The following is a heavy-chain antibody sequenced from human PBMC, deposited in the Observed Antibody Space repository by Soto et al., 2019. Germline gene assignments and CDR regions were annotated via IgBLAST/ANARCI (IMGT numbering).Heavy chain of an antibody. J-gene: IGHJ5*02. D-gene: IGHD3-22*01. CDR2: ISASGITT. CDR1: GFPFSSYA. V-gene: IGHV3-23*01. CDR3: TKEPHYDNSGPS. Sequence: EVQLLESGGALVQPGGSLRLSCAASGFPFSSYAMGWVRQAPGKGLEWVSAISASGITTYYADSVKGRFTISRDNSKNTLYLRMDTLRAEDTATYYCTKEPHYDNSGPSWGQGALVTVSS.